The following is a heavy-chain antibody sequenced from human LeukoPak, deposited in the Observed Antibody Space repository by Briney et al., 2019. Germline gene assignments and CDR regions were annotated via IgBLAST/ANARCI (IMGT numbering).Heavy chain of an antibody. D-gene: IGHD3-10*01. CDR3: ARKITMVRGLGAFDI. Sequence: SSVKVSCKXSGGTFSSYAISWVRQAPGQGLAWMGGIIPIFGTANYAQKFQGRVTITADESTSTAYMELSSLRSEDTAVYYCARKITMVRGLGAFDIWGQGTMVTVSS. J-gene: IGHJ3*02. CDR2: IIPIFGTA. CDR1: GGTFSSYA. V-gene: IGHV1-69*01.